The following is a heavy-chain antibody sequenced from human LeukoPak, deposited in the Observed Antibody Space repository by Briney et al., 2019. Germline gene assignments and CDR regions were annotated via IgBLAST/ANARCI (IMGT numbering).Heavy chain of an antibody. CDR1: GFTFIDYD. V-gene: IGHV3-13*01. D-gene: IGHD6-19*01. CDR2: IGIRGDT. J-gene: IGHJ4*02. CDR3: ARGGIQVSGIDEFDY. Sequence: GGSLRLSCAASGFTFIDYDMHWVRQVIGKGLEWISAIGIRGDTHYSGSVKGRFTISRENAESSLYLQMNSLRAEDTAVYYCARGGIQVSGIDEFDYWGQGTLVTVSS.